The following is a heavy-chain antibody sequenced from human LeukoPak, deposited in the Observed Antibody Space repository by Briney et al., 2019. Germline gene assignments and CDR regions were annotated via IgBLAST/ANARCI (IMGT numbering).Heavy chain of an antibody. CDR2: IYHSGST. CDR1: GGSFSGYY. Sequence: SETLSLTCAVYGGSFSGYYWSWIRQPPGKGLEWIGYIYHSGSTYYNPSLKSRVTISVDRSKNQFSLKLSSVTAADTAVYYCARAGYSGYDSLDYWGEGTLVTVSS. V-gene: IGHV4-34*01. CDR3: ARAGYSGYDSLDY. J-gene: IGHJ4*02. D-gene: IGHD5-12*01.